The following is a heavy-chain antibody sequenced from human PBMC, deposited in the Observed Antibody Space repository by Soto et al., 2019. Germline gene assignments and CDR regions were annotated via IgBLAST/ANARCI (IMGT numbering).Heavy chain of an antibody. D-gene: IGHD4-17*01. CDR1: GFSLSTSGVG. CDR3: AHSSYGDSHPGKYYYYYYMDV. V-gene: IGHV2-5*01. J-gene: IGHJ6*03. Sequence: QITLKESGPTLVKPTQTLTLTCTFSGFSLSTSGVGVGWIRQPPGKALEWLALIYWNDDKRYSPSLKSRLTTTKDTSKNQVVLTTTNMDPVDTATYYCAHSSYGDSHPGKYYYYYYMDVWGKGTTVTVSS. CDR2: IYWNDDK.